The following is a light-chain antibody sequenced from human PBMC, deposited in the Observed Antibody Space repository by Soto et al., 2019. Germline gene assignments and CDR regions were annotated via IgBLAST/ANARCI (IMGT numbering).Light chain of an antibody. Sequence: QSALTQPASVSGSPGQSITISCTGTSSDVGGYNYVSWHQQHPGKAPNLMIYEVSKRPSGVSDRFSGSKSGNTASLTISGLQAEDEADYYCSSYTSSISWVFGGGTKLTVL. CDR2: EVS. J-gene: IGLJ3*02. V-gene: IGLV2-14*01. CDR3: SSYTSSISWV. CDR1: SSDVGGYNY.